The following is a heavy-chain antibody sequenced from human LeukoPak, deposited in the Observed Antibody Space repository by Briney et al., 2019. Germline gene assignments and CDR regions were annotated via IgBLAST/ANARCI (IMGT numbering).Heavy chain of an antibody. V-gene: IGHV4-59*08. CDR2: IFYSGSA. Sequence: SETLSLTCTVSGGSITSYYWSWIRQPPGKGLEWIGYIFYSGSANYNPSLKSRVTISVDTSKNQFSLNLTSVTAADTSVDFCSRSPRGDGSLRDSWGQGTLVTVSS. J-gene: IGHJ4*02. D-gene: IGHD3-10*01. CDR3: SRSPRGDGSLRDS. CDR1: GGSITSYY.